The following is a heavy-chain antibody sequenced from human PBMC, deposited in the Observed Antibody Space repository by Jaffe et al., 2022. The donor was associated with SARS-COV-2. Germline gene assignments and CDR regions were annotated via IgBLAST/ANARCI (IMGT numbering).Heavy chain of an antibody. V-gene: IGHV5-51*01. CDR1: GYTFTNYW. CDR2: IYPGDSDT. Sequence: EVQLVQSGAEVRKPGESLKISCKGSGYTFTNYWIGWVRQMPGKGLEWMGIIYPGDSDTRYSPSFQGQVTFSADKSIGSAYLQWSSLKASDTAMYYCARRGYDSGGYFAMDVWGQGTTVTVSS. D-gene: IGHD3-22*01. J-gene: IGHJ6*02. CDR3: ARRGYDSGGYFAMDV.